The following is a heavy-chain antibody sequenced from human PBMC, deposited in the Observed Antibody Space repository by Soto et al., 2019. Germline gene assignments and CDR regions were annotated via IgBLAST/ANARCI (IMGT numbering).Heavy chain of an antibody. J-gene: IGHJ6*03. CDR3: XRXXXGLRXLEWYPPHYYYYMDV. CDR2: IYYSGST. CDR1: GGSISSYY. D-gene: IGHD3-3*01. Sequence: PSETLSLTCTVSGGSISSYYWSWIRQPPGKGLEWIGYIYYSGSTNYNPSLKSRVTISVDTSKNQFSLKLSSVTAADTAVYYCXRXXXGLRXLEWYPPHYYYYMDVWGKGTTVTVSS. V-gene: IGHV4-59*08.